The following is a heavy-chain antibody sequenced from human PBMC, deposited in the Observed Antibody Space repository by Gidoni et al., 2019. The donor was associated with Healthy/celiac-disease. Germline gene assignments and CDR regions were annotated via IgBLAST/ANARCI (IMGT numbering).Heavy chain of an antibody. CDR2: IHHSGST. Sequence: QVQLQQWGAGLLKPSETLSLTCAVYGGSFSGYYWSWIRQPPGKGLEWIGEIHHSGSTNYNPSLKSRVTISVDTSKNQFSLKLSSVTAADTAVYYCASYCSSTSCRRYYYYGMDVWGQGTTVTVSS. CDR1: GGSFSGYY. J-gene: IGHJ6*02. D-gene: IGHD2-2*01. V-gene: IGHV4-34*01. CDR3: ASYCSSTSCRRYYYYGMDV.